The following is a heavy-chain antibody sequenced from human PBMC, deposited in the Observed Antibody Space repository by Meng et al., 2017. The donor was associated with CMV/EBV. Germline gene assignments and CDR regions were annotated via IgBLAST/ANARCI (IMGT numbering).Heavy chain of an antibody. J-gene: IGHJ5*02. CDR2: ISSSGGTV. D-gene: IGHD6-19*01. CDR3: ATVAVAGTDWFGP. V-gene: IGHV3-48*03. CDR1: GFTFRSSE. Sequence: GGSLRLSCAASGFTFRSSEMNWVRQASGKRLEWVSYISSSGGTVFYADSVKGRLTISRDNAKNSLFLQMNSLRVEDSAVYFCATVAVAGTDWFGPWGQGTLVT.